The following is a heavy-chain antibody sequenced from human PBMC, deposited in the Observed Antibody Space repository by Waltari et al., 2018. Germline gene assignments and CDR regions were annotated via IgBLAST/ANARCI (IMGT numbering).Heavy chain of an antibody. V-gene: IGHV4-34*01. CDR3: LGTDYFYYGLDV. Sequence: QVQLQQWGAGLLKPSETLSLTCAVYGGSFSGYYWTWIRQPPGKGLEWIGEINQSGTTNANPSLKSRVTMSVDTSKNQFSLKLSSVTAADTAFYYCLGTDYFYYGLDVWGQGTPVTVSS. CDR1: GGSFSGYY. CDR2: INQSGTT. J-gene: IGHJ6*02.